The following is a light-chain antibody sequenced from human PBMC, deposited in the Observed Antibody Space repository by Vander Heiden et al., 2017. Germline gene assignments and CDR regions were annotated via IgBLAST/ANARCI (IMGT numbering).Light chain of an antibody. Sequence: QSALTHPASVSGSPGQSITISCIGTSSDVGGYDYVSWYQQQPGKVPKLMIYDISNRPSGVSNRFSGSKSGNTASLTISGLQAEDEAYYYCTSYAGSSTLGVFGGGTKLSVL. CDR3: TSYAGSSTLGV. V-gene: IGLV2-14*01. CDR1: SSDVGGYDY. J-gene: IGLJ3*02. CDR2: DIS.